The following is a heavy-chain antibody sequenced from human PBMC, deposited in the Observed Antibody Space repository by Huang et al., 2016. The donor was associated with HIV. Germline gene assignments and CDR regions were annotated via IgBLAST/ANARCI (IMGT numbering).Heavy chain of an antibody. V-gene: IGHV3-30*03. CDR1: GFIFSNCG. J-gene: IGHJ1*01. CDR3: ALKGDSSGWEYFRH. CDR2: ITYDRSNK. Sequence: QVQLVESGGGVVQPGRSLRLSCAAFGFIFSNCGMKWVRQAPGKGLEGGVLITYDRSNKYYTDSVKGRFSISRDNSKNTLYLQMNSLRAEDTAVYYCALKGDSSGWEYFRHWGQGTLVTVSS. D-gene: IGHD6-19*01.